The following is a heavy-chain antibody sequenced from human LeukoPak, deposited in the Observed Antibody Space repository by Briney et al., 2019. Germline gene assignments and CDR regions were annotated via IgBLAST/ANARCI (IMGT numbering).Heavy chain of an antibody. CDR2: IRYDGSNK. CDR1: GFTFSSYG. Sequence: GGSLRLSCAASGFTFSSYGMHWVRQAPGKGLEWVAFIRYDGSNKYYADSVKGRFTISRDNSKNTLYLQMNSLRAEDTAVYYCARGRGLNYYDSSGYNYFDYWGQETLVTVSS. D-gene: IGHD3-22*01. CDR3: ARGRGLNYYDSSGYNYFDY. J-gene: IGHJ4*02. V-gene: IGHV3-30*02.